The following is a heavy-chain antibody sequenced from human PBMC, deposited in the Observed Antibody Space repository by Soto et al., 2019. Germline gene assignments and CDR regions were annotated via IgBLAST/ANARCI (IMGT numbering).Heavy chain of an antibody. V-gene: IGHV4-59*01. CDR1: GGSISSYY. CDR3: ARDRAPYRDGMDV. Sequence: SETLSLTCTVSGGSISSYYWSWIRQPPGKGLEWIGYIYYSGSTNYNPSLKSRVTISVDTSKNQFSLKLSSVTAADTAVYYCARDRAPYRDGMDVWGPGTTVTVS. D-gene: IGHD2-2*02. J-gene: IGHJ6*02. CDR2: IYYSGST.